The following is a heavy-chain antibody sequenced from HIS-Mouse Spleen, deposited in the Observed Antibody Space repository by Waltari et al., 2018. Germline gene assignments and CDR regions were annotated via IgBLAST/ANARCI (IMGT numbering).Heavy chain of an antibody. CDR1: GGSFSGYY. CDR2: INHSGST. Sequence: QVQLQQCGAGLLKPSETLSLTCAVYGGSFSGYYGSWIRQPPGKGLEWIGEINHSGSTNYNPSLKSRVTISVDTSKNQFSLKLSSVTAADTAVYYCARGSPGDGLRYFDLWGRGTLVTVSS. CDR3: ARGSPGDGLRYFDL. V-gene: IGHV4-34*01. J-gene: IGHJ2*01. D-gene: IGHD7-27*01.